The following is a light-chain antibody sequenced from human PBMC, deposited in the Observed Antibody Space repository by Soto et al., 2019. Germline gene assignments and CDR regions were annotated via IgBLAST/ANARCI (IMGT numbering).Light chain of an antibody. Sequence: QSVLTQPPSASGTPGQTITISCSGSTSDIGSNTVNWYQQVPGTAPKLLIYANNQRPSGVPDRFSGSKSGTSASLAISGLQSEDEADYYCEAWDDSLNGPVFGGGTKLTV. V-gene: IGLV1-44*01. CDR3: EAWDDSLNGPV. J-gene: IGLJ3*02. CDR2: ANN. CDR1: TSDIGSNT.